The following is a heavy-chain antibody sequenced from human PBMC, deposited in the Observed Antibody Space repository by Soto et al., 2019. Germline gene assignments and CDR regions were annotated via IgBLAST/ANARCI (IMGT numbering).Heavy chain of an antibody. D-gene: IGHD5-18*01. CDR3: AREFRGYTYGAPY. V-gene: IGHV3-30-3*01. CDR2: ISYDGSNK. CDR1: GFTFSSYA. Sequence: QVQLVESGGGVVQPGRSLRLSCAASGFTFSSYAMHWVRQATGKGLEWVAVISYDGSNKYYADSVKGRFTSSRDNSKNTLYLQMNSLRAEDTAVYYFAREFRGYTYGAPYWGQGTLVTVSS. J-gene: IGHJ4*02.